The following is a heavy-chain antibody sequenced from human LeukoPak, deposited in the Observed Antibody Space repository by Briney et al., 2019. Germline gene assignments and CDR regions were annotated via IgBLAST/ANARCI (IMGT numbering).Heavy chain of an antibody. CDR3: ARGLEGLYYYDSSGYSHYFDY. CDR1: GYTFTIYY. Sequence: ASVKVSFKASGYTFTIYYMHWVRQAPGQGLEWMGIINPSGGSTSYAQRFQGRVTMTRDTSTSTVYMELSSLRSEDTAVYYCARGLEGLYYYDSSGYSHYFDYWGQGTLVTVSS. CDR2: INPSGGST. J-gene: IGHJ4*02. V-gene: IGHV1-46*01. D-gene: IGHD3-22*01.